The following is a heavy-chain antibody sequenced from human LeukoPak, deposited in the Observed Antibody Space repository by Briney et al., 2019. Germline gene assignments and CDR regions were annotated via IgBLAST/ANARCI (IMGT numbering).Heavy chain of an antibody. D-gene: IGHD3-10*01. CDR2: IESKTGGETT. V-gene: IGHV3-15*04. Sequence: GGSLRLSCVDSGFTFTNAWMSWVRQAPGKGLEWIGRIESKTGGETTNYAEPVRGRFTISRDDSKSAVYVQMNSLKIEDTAVYYCTTDLGTYYHGSQRLIPIDYWGQGTLVTVSS. CDR1: GFTFTNAW. J-gene: IGHJ4*02. CDR3: TTDLGTYYHGSQRLIPIDY.